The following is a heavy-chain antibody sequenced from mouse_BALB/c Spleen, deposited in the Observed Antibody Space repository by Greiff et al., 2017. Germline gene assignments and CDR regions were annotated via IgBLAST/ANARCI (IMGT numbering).Heavy chain of an antibody. CDR3: ASLGGLRGAMDY. J-gene: IGHJ4*01. V-gene: IGHV3-1*02. Sequence: EVKLLESGPDLVKPSQSLSLTCTVTGYSITSGYSWHWIRQFPGNKLEWMGYIHYSGSTNYNPSLKSRISITRDTSKNQFFLQLNSVTTEDTATYYCASLGGLRGAMDYWGQGTSVTVSS. D-gene: IGHD2-4*01. CDR2: IHYSGST. CDR1: GYSITSGYS.